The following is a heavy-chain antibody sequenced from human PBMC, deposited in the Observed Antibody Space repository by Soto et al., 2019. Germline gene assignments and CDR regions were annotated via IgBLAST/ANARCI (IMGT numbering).Heavy chain of an antibody. CDR2: ISSGSTYI. D-gene: IGHD2-15*01. Sequence: GGSLRLSCAASGFTFSSYRMNWVRQAPGKGLEWVSSISSGSTYIYYADSLKGRFTISRDNAKNSLYLQMNSLRVEDTAVYYCVRDLRYCTGASCYPNFDYWGQGTRVTVSS. J-gene: IGHJ4*02. CDR3: VRDLRYCTGASCYPNFDY. V-gene: IGHV3-21*01. CDR1: GFTFSSYR.